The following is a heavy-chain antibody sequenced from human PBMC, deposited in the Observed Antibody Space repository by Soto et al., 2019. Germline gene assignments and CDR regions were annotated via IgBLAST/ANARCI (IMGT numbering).Heavy chain of an antibody. V-gene: IGHV4-39*01. CDR1: GGSISSSSYY. CDR2: IYYSGST. J-gene: IGHJ4*02. CDR3: ARQEVPSRLGDYVWGSYFRGFGY. D-gene: IGHD3-16*01. Sequence: QLQLQESGPGLVKPSETLSLTCTVSGGSISSSSYYWGWIRQPPGKGLEWIGSIYYSGSTYYNPSLTGRHTISVDTSTTQVSLKLSAVTAADAAVYYCARQEVPSRLGDYVWGSYFRGFGYWGQGTLVTVSS.